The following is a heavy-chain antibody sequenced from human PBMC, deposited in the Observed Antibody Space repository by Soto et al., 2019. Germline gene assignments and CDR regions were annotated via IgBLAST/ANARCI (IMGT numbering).Heavy chain of an antibody. D-gene: IGHD2-21*01. J-gene: IGHJ6*03. CDR2: IFYSGST. V-gene: IGHV4-39*01. CDR3: ARIVRGIVITYYYMDV. CDR1: GGSISSSSYY. Sequence: QVQLQESGPGLVKPSETLSLTCTVSGGSISSSSYYWGWIRQPQGKGLEWIGSIFYSGSTYYNPSPPSRVTISIDTSTNQFSLKLRSVTAADTAVYYCARIVRGIVITYYYMDVWGKGTTVTVSS.